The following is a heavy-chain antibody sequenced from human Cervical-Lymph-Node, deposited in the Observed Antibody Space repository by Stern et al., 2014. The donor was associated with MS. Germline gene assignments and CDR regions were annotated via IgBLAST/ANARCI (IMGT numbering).Heavy chain of an antibody. J-gene: IGHJ4*02. CDR2: ITNVGSP. CDR1: GFTVSRDY. Sequence: EVQLVESGGGVIQPGGSLRLSCTASGFTVSRDYMTWVRQAPGKGLEWVSLITNVGSPFYTDSVKGRFTISRDDSKNTVYLHMTSLRAEDTAMYYCARDTSSPERSDWWGQGTLVTVPS. CDR3: ARDTSSPERSDW. V-gene: IGHV3-53*01. D-gene: IGHD1-1*01.